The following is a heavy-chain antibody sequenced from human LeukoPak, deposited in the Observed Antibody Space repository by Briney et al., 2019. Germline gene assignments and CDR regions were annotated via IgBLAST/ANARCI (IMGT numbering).Heavy chain of an antibody. Sequence: GGPLRLSCAASGFTFSSYDMRWVRQATGKGLEWVSAIGTAGDTNYPGSVKGRFTISRENAKNSLYLQMNSPRAGDTAVYYCARAPGTTHYYGMDVWGQGTTVTVSS. CDR2: IGTAGDT. CDR3: ARAPGTTHYYGMDV. V-gene: IGHV3-13*01. CDR1: GFTFSSYD. J-gene: IGHJ6*02. D-gene: IGHD1-1*01.